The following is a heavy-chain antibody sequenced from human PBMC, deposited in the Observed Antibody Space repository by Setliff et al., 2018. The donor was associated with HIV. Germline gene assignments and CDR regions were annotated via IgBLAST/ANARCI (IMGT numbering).Heavy chain of an antibody. Sequence: SETLSLTCDVSGDLIRNSYYYWAWIRQSPGRGLEWIGSVYYSGSTYYNPSLKSRVTISVDTSKDQFSLKLSSVTAADTAVYYCARDIGTVTDSDYWGQGTLVTVSS. CDR1: GDLIRNSYYY. CDR3: ARDIGTVTDSDY. D-gene: IGHD4-4*01. V-gene: IGHV4-39*07. CDR2: VYYSGST. J-gene: IGHJ4*02.